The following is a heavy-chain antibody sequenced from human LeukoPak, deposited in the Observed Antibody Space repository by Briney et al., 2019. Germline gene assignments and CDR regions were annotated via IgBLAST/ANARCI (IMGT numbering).Heavy chain of an antibody. J-gene: IGHJ6*02. CDR1: GGSISSYY. D-gene: IGHD3-10*01. V-gene: IGHV4-4*07. CDR3: ARDAHYYGSGSYYTYYYYYGMDV. Sequence: SQTLSLTCTVYGGSISSYYWSWIRHPAGKGLEWIGRIYTSGSTNYNPSLKSRVTMSVDTSKNQFSLKLSSVTAADTAVYYCARDAHYYGSGSYYTYYYYYGMDVWGQGTTVTVSS. CDR2: IYTSGST.